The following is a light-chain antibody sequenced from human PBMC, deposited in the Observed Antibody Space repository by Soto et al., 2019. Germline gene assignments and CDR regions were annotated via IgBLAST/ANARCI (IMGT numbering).Light chain of an antibody. J-gene: IGKJ1*01. Sequence: EIAMTQSPATLSVSPGERATLSCRASQSVSSNLAWYQQKPGQAPRLLIYGASTRATGIPARFSGSGSGTEFTLTISSLQSEDFAVYYCQQSETFGQGTKVDIK. CDR3: QQSET. CDR2: GAS. V-gene: IGKV3-15*01. CDR1: QSVSSN.